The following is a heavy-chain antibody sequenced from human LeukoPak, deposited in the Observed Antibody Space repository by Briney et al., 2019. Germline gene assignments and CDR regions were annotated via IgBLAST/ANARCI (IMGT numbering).Heavy chain of an antibody. Sequence: GASVKVSCKASGYTFTSYYMHWVRQAPGQGLEWMGWINPNTGDTHYALKFQGRVTMTRDTSISTTYMDLSRLTSDDTAVYYCARDLTGPSDYWGQGTLLTVSS. CDR2: INPNTGDT. J-gene: IGHJ4*02. CDR3: ARDLTGPSDY. D-gene: IGHD1-20*01. V-gene: IGHV1-2*02. CDR1: GYTFTSYY.